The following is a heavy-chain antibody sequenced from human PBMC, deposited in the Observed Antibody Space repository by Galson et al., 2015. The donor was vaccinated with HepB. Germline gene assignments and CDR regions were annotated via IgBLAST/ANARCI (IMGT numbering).Heavy chain of an antibody. Sequence: SLRLSCAASGFTFSSYSMNWVLQAPGKGLEWVSYISSSSSTIYYADSVKGRFTISRDNAKNSLYLQMNSLRDEDTAVYYCARDVLDAGGSYYLFDYWGQGTLVTVSS. D-gene: IGHD1-26*01. V-gene: IGHV3-48*02. CDR1: GFTFSSYS. CDR2: ISSSSSTI. J-gene: IGHJ4*02. CDR3: ARDVLDAGGSYYLFDY.